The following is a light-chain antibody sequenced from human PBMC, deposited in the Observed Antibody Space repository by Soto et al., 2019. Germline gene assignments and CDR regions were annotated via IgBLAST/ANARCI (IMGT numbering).Light chain of an antibody. Sequence: EIVLTLSPGTLSSSPGERATLSCRASQNVNNNYIAWYQQKPGLAPRLLIYSVSRRATGVPDRFSGSGSGADFTLTITGLEPEDFAVYFCQQFGSTPLTFGGGTKLEI. CDR2: SVS. J-gene: IGKJ4*01. CDR1: QNVNNNY. CDR3: QQFGSTPLT. V-gene: IGKV3-20*01.